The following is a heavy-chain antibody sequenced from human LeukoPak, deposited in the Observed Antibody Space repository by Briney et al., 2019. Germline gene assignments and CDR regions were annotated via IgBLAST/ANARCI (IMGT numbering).Heavy chain of an antibody. J-gene: IGHJ4*02. CDR2: MRTTSSI. D-gene: IGHD7-27*01. CDR1: GFTFSDYG. V-gene: IGHV3-69-1*01. Sequence: GGSLRLSCAASGFTFSDYGMNWVRQAPGMGLEWISYMRTTSSIFYADSVKGRFTISRDNDENSLYLQMNTPRPEDTAVYYCVRDLNWAFESWGQGTLVTVSS. CDR3: VRDLNWAFES.